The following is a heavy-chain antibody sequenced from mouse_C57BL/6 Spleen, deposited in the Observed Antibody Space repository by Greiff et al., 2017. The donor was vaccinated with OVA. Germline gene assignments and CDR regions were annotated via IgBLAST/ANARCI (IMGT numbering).Heavy chain of an antibody. Sequence: QVQLQQPGAELVMPGASVKLSCKASGYTFTSYWMHWVKQRPGQGLEWIGGIDPSDGNTNYNQKFKGKSTLTVDKSSSTAYMQLSSLTSEDSAVYYCARPVDYGSSLFDYWGQGTLVTVSA. V-gene: IGHV1-69*01. J-gene: IGHJ3*01. D-gene: IGHD1-1*01. CDR2: IDPSDGNT. CDR3: ARPVDYGSSLFDY. CDR1: GYTFTSYW.